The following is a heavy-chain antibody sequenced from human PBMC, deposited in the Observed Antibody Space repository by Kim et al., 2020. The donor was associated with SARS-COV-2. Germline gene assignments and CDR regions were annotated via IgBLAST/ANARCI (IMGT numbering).Heavy chain of an antibody. D-gene: IGHD2-2*01. Sequence: SETLSLTCTVSGGSISSYYWSWIRQPPGKGPEWIGYIYSSGSTKYNPSLKSRVTISLDTSINQFSLKLSSVTAADTAIYYCARGLCVSSWCYAGDDGLDVWGQGTTVTVSS. CDR2: IYSSGST. CDR1: GGSISSYY. J-gene: IGHJ6*02. CDR3: ARGLCVSSWCYAGDDGLDV. V-gene: IGHV4-59*01.